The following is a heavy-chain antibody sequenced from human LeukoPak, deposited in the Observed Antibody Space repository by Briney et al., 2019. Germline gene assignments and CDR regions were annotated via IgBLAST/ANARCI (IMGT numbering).Heavy chain of an antibody. CDR3: ARAGAPYGLDI. CDR1: GSTFSSYW. D-gene: IGHD3-10*01. J-gene: IGHJ3*02. Sequence: GGSLRLSCAASGSTFSSYWMSWVRQAPGKGLEWVANIKQDGSEKYYVDSVKGRFTISRDNAKNSLFLQMNSLRAADTAVYYCARAGAPYGLDIWGQGTMVTVSS. CDR2: IKQDGSEK. V-gene: IGHV3-7*01.